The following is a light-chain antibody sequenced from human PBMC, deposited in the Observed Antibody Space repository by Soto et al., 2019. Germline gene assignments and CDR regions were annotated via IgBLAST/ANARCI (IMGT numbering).Light chain of an antibody. CDR2: DVS. V-gene: IGLV2-14*01. J-gene: IGLJ2*01. CDR1: SSDVGGYNY. CDR3: SSYTSSSTPHVV. Sequence: QSALTQPASVSGSPGQSITIYCTGTSSDVGGYNYVSWYQQHPGKAPKLMIYDVSNRPSGVSNRVSGSKSGNTACLTISGLQADDEADYYCSSYTSSSTPHVVFGGGTKLTVL.